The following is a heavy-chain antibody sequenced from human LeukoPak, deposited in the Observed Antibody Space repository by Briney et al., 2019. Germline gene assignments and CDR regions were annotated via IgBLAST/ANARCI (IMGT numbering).Heavy chain of an antibody. Sequence: SETLSLTCTVSGGSISSSSYYWGWIRQPPGKGLEWIGSIYYSGSTYYNPSLKSRVTISVDTSKNQFSLKLSSVSAADTAVYYCARDRMPYYYDSSGYSGSDWGQGTLVTVSS. V-gene: IGHV4-39*07. CDR1: GGSISSSSYY. J-gene: IGHJ4*02. CDR3: ARDRMPYYYDSSGYSGSD. D-gene: IGHD3-22*01. CDR2: IYYSGST.